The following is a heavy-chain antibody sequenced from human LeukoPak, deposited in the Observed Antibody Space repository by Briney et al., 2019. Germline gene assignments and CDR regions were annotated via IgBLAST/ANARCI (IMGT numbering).Heavy chain of an antibody. V-gene: IGHV4-34*01. D-gene: IGHD2-2*01. CDR3: ARARYCSSTSCYGRYYYYYMDV. CDR1: GGSISSYY. CDR2: INHSGST. J-gene: IGHJ6*03. Sequence: SETLSLTCTVSGGSISSYYWSWIRQPPGKGLEWIGEINHSGSTNYNPSLKSRVTISVDTSKNQFSLKLSSVTAADTAVYYCARARYCSSTSCYGRYYYYYMDVWGKGTTVTVSS.